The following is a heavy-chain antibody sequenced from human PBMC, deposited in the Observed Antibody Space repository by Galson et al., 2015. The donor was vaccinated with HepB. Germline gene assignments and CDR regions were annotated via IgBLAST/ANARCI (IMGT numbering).Heavy chain of an antibody. CDR2: ISTKRGNT. J-gene: IGHJ4*02. Sequence: SVKVSCKASGYTFNKYGISWVRQAPGQGLEWMGWISTKRGNTKHAQNFQGGVTMTTETSTNTAYMELRSLRSADTAVYYCARDVDWALDYWGQGTLVTVSS. CDR1: GYTFNKYG. CDR3: ARDVDWALDY. V-gene: IGHV1-18*01. D-gene: IGHD3-9*01.